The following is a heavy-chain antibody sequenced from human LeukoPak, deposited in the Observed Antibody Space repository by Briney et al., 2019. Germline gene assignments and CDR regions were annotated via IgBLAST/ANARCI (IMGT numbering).Heavy chain of an antibody. V-gene: IGHV3-15*01. CDR1: GFTFSNAW. CDR3: TTELAVAGTGDAFDI. CDR2: IKSKTDGGTT. D-gene: IGHD6-19*01. J-gene: IGHJ3*02. Sequence: GGSLRLSCAASGFTFSNAWMSWVRQAPGKGLEWVGRIKSKTDGGTTDYAAPVKGRFTISRDDSKNTLYLQMNSLKTEDTAVYYCTTELAVAGTGDAFDIWGQGTMVTVSS.